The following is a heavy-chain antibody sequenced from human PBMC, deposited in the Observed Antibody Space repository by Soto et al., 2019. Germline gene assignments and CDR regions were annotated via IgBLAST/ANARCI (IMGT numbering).Heavy chain of an antibody. D-gene: IGHD3-3*01. CDR3: SSDATLSIFGVVIMGY. Sequence: GGSLRLSCAASGFTFSGSAMHWVRQASGKGMEWVGHIRSKANSYATAYAATVKGRFTISRDDSKNTAYLQMNSLKTEATAVYYCSSDATLSIFGVVIMGYWGQGTLVTVSS. J-gene: IGHJ4*02. CDR1: GFTFSGSA. CDR2: IRSKANSYAT. V-gene: IGHV3-73*01.